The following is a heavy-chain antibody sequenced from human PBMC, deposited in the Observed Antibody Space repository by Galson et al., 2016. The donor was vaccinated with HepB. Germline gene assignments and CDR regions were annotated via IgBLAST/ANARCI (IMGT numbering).Heavy chain of an antibody. D-gene: IGHD4-23*01. CDR2: TYYRSKWYT. Sequence: CAISGDSVSSNSAAWNWIRQSPSRGLEWLGRTYYRSKWYTDYAVSVKSRITVNPDTSKNQFSLQLNSVTPEDTAVYYCARDPPVSNSIFDMWGQGTMDTVSS. V-gene: IGHV6-1*01. CDR1: GDSVSSNSAA. J-gene: IGHJ3*02. CDR3: ARDPPVSNSIFDM.